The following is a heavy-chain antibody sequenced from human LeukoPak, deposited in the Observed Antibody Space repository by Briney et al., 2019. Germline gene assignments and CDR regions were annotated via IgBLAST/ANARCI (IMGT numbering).Heavy chain of an antibody. CDR1: GGSISSGGYS. V-gene: IGHV4-30-4*08. J-gene: IGHJ3*02. D-gene: IGHD2-2*01. Sequence: SQTLSLTCAVSGGSISSGGYSWSWIRQPPGKGLEWIGYIYYSGSTYYNPSLKSRVTISVDTSKNQFSLKLSSVTAADTAVYYCARDGGLVVVPAALENAFDIWGQGTMVTVSS. CDR3: ARDGGLVVVPAALENAFDI. CDR2: IYYSGST.